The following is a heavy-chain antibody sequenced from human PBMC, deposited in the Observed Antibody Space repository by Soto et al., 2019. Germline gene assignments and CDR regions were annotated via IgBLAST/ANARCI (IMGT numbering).Heavy chain of an antibody. CDR1: GGTFSSYA. D-gene: IGHD1-26*01. J-gene: IGHJ6*02. CDR3: ARGAVEVGATARYYYYYGMDV. Sequence: GASVKVSCKXSGGTFSSYAISWVRQAPGQGLEWMGGIIPIFGTANYAQKFQGRVTITADESTSTAYMELSSLRSEDTAVYYCARGAVEVGATARYYYYYGMDVWGQGTTVTVSS. CDR2: IIPIFGTA. V-gene: IGHV1-69*13.